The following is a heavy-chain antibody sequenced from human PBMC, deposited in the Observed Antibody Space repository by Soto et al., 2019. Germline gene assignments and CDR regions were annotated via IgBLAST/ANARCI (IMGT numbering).Heavy chain of an antibody. CDR3: XXXXXXXXXXXXXXV. CDR2: IWHDGNNK. J-gene: IGHJ6*02. V-gene: IGHV3-33*01. CDR1: GFTFSNYG. Sequence: QVQLVESGGGVVQPGRSLRLSCAASGFTFSNYGMHWVRQXPXXXXXXVAIIWHDGNNKYYADSVRGRFIISRDNSKNRXXXQMXXXXAXXXXXXXXXXXXXXXXXXXXXXVXGQGTPVTVSS.